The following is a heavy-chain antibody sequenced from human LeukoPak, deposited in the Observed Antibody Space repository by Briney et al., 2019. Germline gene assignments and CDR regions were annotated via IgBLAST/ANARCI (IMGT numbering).Heavy chain of an antibody. CDR3: ARSEYYYDSSGYYDY. CDR2: IDWDDDK. J-gene: IGHJ4*02. Sequence: SGPALVKPTQTLTLTCTFSGFSLSTRGMCVSWIRQPPGKALEWLALIDWDDDKYYSTSLKTRLTISKDTSKNQVVLTMTNMDPVDTATYYCARSEYYYDSSGYYDYWGQGTLVTVSS. D-gene: IGHD3-22*01. V-gene: IGHV2-70*01. CDR1: GFSLSTRGMC.